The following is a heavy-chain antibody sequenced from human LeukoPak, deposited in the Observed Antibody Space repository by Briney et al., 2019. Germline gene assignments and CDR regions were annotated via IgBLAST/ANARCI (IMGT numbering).Heavy chain of an antibody. J-gene: IGHJ6*03. D-gene: IGHD6-13*01. CDR3: ARAPYSSSWKPRNYYYYYYMDV. Sequence: PSETLSLTCSVSGYSISSGSYYWSWIRQPAGKGLEWIGRIYTSGSTNYNPSLKSRVTISVDTSKNQFSLKLSSVTAADTAVYYCARAPYSSSWKPRNYYYYYYMDVWGKGTTVTVSS. V-gene: IGHV4-61*02. CDR1: GYSISSGSYY. CDR2: IYTSGST.